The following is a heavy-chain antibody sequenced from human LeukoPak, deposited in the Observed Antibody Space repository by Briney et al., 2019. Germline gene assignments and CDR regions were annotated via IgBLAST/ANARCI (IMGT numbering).Heavy chain of an antibody. J-gene: IGHJ4*02. CDR1: GGSISSSNW. V-gene: IGHV4-4*02. Sequence: SETLSLTCAVSGGSISSSNWWSWVRQPPGKGLEWIGEIYHSGSTNYNPSLKSRVTISVDKSKNQFSLKLSSVTAADTAVYYCASRYYGSGSYRSYYWGQGTLVTVSS. D-gene: IGHD3-10*01. CDR3: ASRYYGSGSYRSYY. CDR2: IYHSGST.